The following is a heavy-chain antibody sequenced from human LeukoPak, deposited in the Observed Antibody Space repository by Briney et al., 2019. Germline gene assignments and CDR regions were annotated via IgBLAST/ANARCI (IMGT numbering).Heavy chain of an antibody. J-gene: IGHJ4*02. CDR2: ISTNGGTT. CDR1: GLTFSTYA. CDR3: ARELTFGGVTAFDY. D-gene: IGHD3-16*01. Sequence: PGGSLRLSCAASGLTFSTYAMTWVRQAPGQGLEWISSISTNGGTTVYADSVKGRFTISRDNAKNSLYLQMNSLRAEDTAVYYCARELTFGGVTAFDYWGQGTLVTVSS. V-gene: IGHV3-23*01.